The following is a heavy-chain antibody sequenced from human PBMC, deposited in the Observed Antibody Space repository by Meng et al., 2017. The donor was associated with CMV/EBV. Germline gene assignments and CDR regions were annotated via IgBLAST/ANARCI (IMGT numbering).Heavy chain of an antibody. V-gene: IGHV3-66*02. J-gene: IGHJ6*02. CDR3: ARDLYYYDSSGYYDYYYGMDV. CDR1: GFTVSSNY. Sequence: GESLKISCAASGFTVSSNYMSWVRQAPGKGLEWVSVTYSGGSTYYADSVKGRFTISRDNSKNTLYLQMNSLRAEDTAVYYCARDLYYYDSSGYYDYYYGMDVWGQGTTVTVSS. CDR2: TYSGGST. D-gene: IGHD3-22*01.